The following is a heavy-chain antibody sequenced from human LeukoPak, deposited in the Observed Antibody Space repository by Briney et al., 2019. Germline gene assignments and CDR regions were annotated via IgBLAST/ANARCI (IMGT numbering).Heavy chain of an antibody. Sequence: GESLQISCKGSGYSFTSYWIGWVRQMPGKGLEWMGIIYPGDSDTRYSPSFQGQVTISADKSISTAYLQWSSLKASDTAMYYCAIAPLEGYYDSSGHFDYWGQGTLVTVSS. J-gene: IGHJ4*02. CDR1: GYSFTSYW. D-gene: IGHD3-22*01. CDR2: IYPGDSDT. CDR3: AIAPLEGYYDSSGHFDY. V-gene: IGHV5-51*01.